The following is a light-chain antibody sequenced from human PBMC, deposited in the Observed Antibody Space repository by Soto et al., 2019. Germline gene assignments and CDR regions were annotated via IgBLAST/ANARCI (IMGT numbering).Light chain of an antibody. CDR1: QVLSSSY. J-gene: IGKJ5*01. CDR3: QQSSSWPTIT. V-gene: IGKV3D-20*02. Sequence: DIGLTRSRGTLSLSPGQRSPPSCRAIQVLSSSYLTWYQQKPGQAPRLLIYGASRRATGIPARFSGSGSGTDFTLTIGSLQPDDFAVYYCQQSSSWPTITFGQGTKLDIK. CDR2: GAS.